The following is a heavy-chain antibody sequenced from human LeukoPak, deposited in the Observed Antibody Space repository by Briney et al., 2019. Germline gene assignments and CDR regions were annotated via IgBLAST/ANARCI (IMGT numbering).Heavy chain of an antibody. CDR3: AREALDSGYDFGGWFDP. D-gene: IGHD5-12*01. V-gene: IGHV4-39*07. Sequence: ASETLSLTCTVSGGSISSSSHYWGWIRQPPGKGLDWIGSIYYSGSTNYNPSLKSRVTISVDTSKNQFSLKLSSVTAADTAVYYCAREALDSGYDFGGWFDPWGQGTLVTVSS. CDR1: GGSISSSSHY. J-gene: IGHJ5*02. CDR2: IYYSGST.